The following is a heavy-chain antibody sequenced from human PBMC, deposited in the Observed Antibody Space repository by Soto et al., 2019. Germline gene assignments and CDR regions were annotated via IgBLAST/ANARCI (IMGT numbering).Heavy chain of an antibody. CDR3: ATRGPQYYFDY. Sequence: VGSLRLSCAASGFTFSNYAMSWVRQAPGKGLEWVSAISGSGVSTYYADSLKGRFTISRDNSKNTLYLQMNSLRAEDTALYYCATRGPQYYFDYWGQGTLVTVSS. D-gene: IGHD3-16*01. CDR1: GFTFSNYA. CDR2: ISGSGVST. V-gene: IGHV3-23*01. J-gene: IGHJ4*02.